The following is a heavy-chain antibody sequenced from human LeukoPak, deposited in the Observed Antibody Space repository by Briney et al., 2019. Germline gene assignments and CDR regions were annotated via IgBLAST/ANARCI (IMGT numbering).Heavy chain of an antibody. V-gene: IGHV4-59*01. CDR1: GGSISSYY. D-gene: IGHD4-17*01. J-gene: IGHJ4*02. CDR2: IYYSGST. Sequence: PSETLSLTCTVSGGSISSYYWSWLRQPPGKGLEWIGYIYYSGSTNYNPSLKSRVTISVDTSKNQFSLKLSSVTAADTAVYYFARALYGDYVYYFDYWGQGTLVTVSS. CDR3: ARALYGDYVYYFDY.